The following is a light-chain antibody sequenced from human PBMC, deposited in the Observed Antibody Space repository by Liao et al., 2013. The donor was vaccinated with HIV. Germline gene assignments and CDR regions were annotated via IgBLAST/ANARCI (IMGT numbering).Light chain of an antibody. CDR3: QVWDSSSHLV. CDR1: NIGSKS. V-gene: IGLV3-21*04. CDR2: NDG. J-gene: IGLJ2*01. Sequence: SYVLTQPPSVSVAPGKTATITCGGNNIGSKSVHWYQQKPGQAPVLVIYNDGDRPSGIPERFSGSNSGNTATLTISRVEAGDEADYYCQVWDSSSHLVFSGGTKLTV.